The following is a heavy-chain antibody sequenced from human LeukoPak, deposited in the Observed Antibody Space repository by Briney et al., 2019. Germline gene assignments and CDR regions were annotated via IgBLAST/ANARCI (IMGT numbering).Heavy chain of an antibody. CDR1: GGSISSYY. D-gene: IGHD6-13*01. J-gene: IGHJ5*02. CDR3: ARLLRVEQQLVIYNWFDP. CDR2: IYYSRST. V-gene: IGHV4-59*08. Sequence: SETLSLTCTVSGGSISSYYWSWIRQPPGKGLEWIGYIYYSRSTNYNPSLKSRVTISVDTSKNQFSLKLSSVTAADTAVYYCARLLRVEQQLVIYNWFDPWGQGTLVTVSS.